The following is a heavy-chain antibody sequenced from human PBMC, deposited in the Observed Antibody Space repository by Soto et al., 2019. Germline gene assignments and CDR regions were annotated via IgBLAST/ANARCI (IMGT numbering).Heavy chain of an antibody. J-gene: IGHJ4*02. D-gene: IGHD6-19*01. CDR3: ARSIGWLFDS. CDR1: GDSISSGAFY. Sequence: QVHLQESGPGLVRPSQTLSLTCAVSGDSISSGAFYWSWIRQHPGKGLEWIGYIYSSGSTYFNPSLKSRFTISLDTSKNQFSLQLKSVTTADTAVYYCARSIGWLFDSWGQGTLVTVSS. V-gene: IGHV4-31*11. CDR2: IYSSGST.